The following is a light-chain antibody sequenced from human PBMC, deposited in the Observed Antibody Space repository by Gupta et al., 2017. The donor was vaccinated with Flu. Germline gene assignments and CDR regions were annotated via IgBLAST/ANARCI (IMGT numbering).Light chain of an antibody. V-gene: IGKV1-39*01. CDR3: QQSYRTRYT. Sequence: DIQLPQSPSPLSASVGDRVTITCRASQTISFYLNWYQQKPGKAPKFLIYAASSLQGGVPSRCGCGGSGKDCMLTSSSLQAEDVATYYCQQSYRTRYTFGQGTKLEIK. CDR2: AAS. CDR1: QTISFY. J-gene: IGKJ2*01.